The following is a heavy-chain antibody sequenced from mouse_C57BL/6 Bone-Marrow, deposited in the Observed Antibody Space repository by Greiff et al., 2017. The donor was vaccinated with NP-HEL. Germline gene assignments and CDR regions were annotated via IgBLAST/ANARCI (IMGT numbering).Heavy chain of an antibody. CDR1: GYTFTDYY. V-gene: IGHV1-26*01. Sequence: EVQLQQSGPELVKPGASVKISCKASGYTFTDYYMNWVKQSHGKSLEWIGDINPNNGGTSYNQKFKGKATLTVDKSSSTAYMELRSLTSEDSAVYYCARYGYEGYWGQGTTLTVSS. J-gene: IGHJ2*01. CDR2: INPNNGGT. CDR3: ARYGYEGY. D-gene: IGHD2-14*01.